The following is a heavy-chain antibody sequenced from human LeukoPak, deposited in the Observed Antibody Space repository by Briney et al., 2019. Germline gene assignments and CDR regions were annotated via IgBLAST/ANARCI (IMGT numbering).Heavy chain of an antibody. Sequence: ASVKVSCKASGYTFTSYYMHWVRQAPGQGLEWMGIINPSGGSTSYAQKFQGRVTMTRDTSTSTVYMELSSLRSEDTAVYYCARDSTVVTPGWYSDLWGRGTLVTVSS. D-gene: IGHD4-23*01. CDR1: GYTFTSYY. CDR2: INPSGGST. CDR3: ARDSTVVTPGWYSDL. V-gene: IGHV1-46*01. J-gene: IGHJ2*01.